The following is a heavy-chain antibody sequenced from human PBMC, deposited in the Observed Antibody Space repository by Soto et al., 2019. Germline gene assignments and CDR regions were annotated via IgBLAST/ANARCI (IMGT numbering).Heavy chain of an antibody. CDR3: ARDGHFDWPSLFGLDYYYGMDV. D-gene: IGHD3-9*01. V-gene: IGHV1-2*02. J-gene: IGHJ6*02. Sequence: ASVKVSCKASGYTFTGYYMHWVRQAPGQGLEWVGWINPNSGGTNYAQKFQGRVTMTRDTSISTAYMELSRLRSDDTAVYYCARDGHFDWPSLFGLDYYYGMDVWGQGITVTVS. CDR2: INPNSGGT. CDR1: GYTFTGYY.